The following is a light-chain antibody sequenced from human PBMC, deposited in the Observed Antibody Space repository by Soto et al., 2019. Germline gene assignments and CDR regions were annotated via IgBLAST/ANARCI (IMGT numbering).Light chain of an antibody. Sequence: DIQMTQSPSTLSASVGDRVTITCRASQSITNSKLAWYQQKPGKAPKVLIYKASSLQSGVPSRFGGSGSGTEFTLTISSLQPDDFATYYCQHYHSYPLTFGGGTKVEIK. V-gene: IGKV1-5*03. CDR2: KAS. CDR3: QHYHSYPLT. CDR1: QSITNSK. J-gene: IGKJ4*01.